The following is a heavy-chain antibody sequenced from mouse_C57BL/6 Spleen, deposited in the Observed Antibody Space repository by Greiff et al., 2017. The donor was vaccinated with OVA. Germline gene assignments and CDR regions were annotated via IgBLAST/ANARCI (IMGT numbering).Heavy chain of an antibody. Sequence: EVQRVESGGDLVKPGGSLKLSCAASGFTFSSYGMSWVRQTPDKRLEWVATISSGGSYTYYPDSVKGRFTISRDNAKNTLYLQMSSLKSEDTAMYYCARHKTTAVGYFDVWGTGTTVTVSS. J-gene: IGHJ1*03. CDR2: ISSGGSYT. D-gene: IGHD1-2*01. CDR3: ARHKTTAVGYFDV. V-gene: IGHV5-6*01. CDR1: GFTFSSYG.